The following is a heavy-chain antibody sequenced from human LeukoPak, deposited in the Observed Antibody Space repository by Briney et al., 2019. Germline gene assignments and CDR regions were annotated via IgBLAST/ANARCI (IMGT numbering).Heavy chain of an antibody. CDR3: ARAQRFLEWLLYRRGAFDI. D-gene: IGHD3-3*01. CDR2: TYYRSKWYK. J-gene: IGHJ3*02. Sequence: SQTLSLTCAISGDSVSSNSATWNWIRQSPSRGLEWLGRTYYRSKWYKYYAVSVKGRITINPDTSKNQFSLQLSSVTAADTAVYYCARAQRFLEWLLYRRGAFDIWGQGTMVTVSS. V-gene: IGHV6-1*01. CDR1: GDSVSSNSAT.